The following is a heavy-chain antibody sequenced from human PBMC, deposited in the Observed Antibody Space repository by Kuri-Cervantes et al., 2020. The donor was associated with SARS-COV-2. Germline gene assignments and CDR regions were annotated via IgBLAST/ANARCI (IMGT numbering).Heavy chain of an antibody. Sequence: SETLSLTCTVSGGSISSYYWSWIRQPAGKGLEWIGRIYTSGSTNYNPSLKSRVTISVDTSKNQFSLKLSSVTAADTAVYYCARANYDFWSGYYGWLRSPLDYWGQGTLVTVSS. CDR3: ARANYDFWSGYYGWLRSPLDY. V-gene: IGHV4-4*07. J-gene: IGHJ4*02. CDR2: IYTSGST. CDR1: GGSISSYY. D-gene: IGHD3-3*01.